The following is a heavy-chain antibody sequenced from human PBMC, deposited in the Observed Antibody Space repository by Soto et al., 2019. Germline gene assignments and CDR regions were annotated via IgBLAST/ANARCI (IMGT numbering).Heavy chain of an antibody. CDR2: VSGTGANT. D-gene: IGHD6-19*01. CDR3: AKAHITGWSIPDAFHI. V-gene: IGHV3-23*01. CDR1: GLTFSTYA. Sequence: QLLESGGGLVQPGGSLRLSCAASGLTFSTYAMTWVRQAPGKGLEWVSAVSGTGANTYYADSVKGRFTISRDNYKNSLYLQMNSLRAEDTAVYYCAKAHITGWSIPDAFHIWGQVTMVTVSP. J-gene: IGHJ3*02.